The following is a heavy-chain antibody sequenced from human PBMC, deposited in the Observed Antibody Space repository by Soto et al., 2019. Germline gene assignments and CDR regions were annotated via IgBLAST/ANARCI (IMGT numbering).Heavy chain of an antibody. V-gene: IGHV3-9*01. D-gene: IGHD3-10*01. CDR1: GFTFDDYA. Sequence: GGSLRLSCAASGFTFDDYAMHWARQAPGKGLEWVSGISWNSGSIGYADSVKGRFTISRDNAKNSLYLQMNSLRAEDTALYYCAKDTGTMVRGVISLPGYWGQGTLVTVSS. J-gene: IGHJ4*02. CDR2: ISWNSGSI. CDR3: AKDTGTMVRGVISLPGY.